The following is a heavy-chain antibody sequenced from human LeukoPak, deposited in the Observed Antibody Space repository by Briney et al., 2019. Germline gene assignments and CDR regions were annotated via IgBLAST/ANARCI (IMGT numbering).Heavy chain of an antibody. CDR1: GGSISSYY. J-gene: IGHJ4*02. Sequence: PSETLSLTCTVSGGSISSYYWSWIRQPPGKGLEWIGYIYYSGSTNYNPSLKSRVTMSVDTSKNQFSLKLSSVIAADTAVYYCARVSSGTDFDYWGQGTLVTVSS. D-gene: IGHD6-25*01. CDR2: IYYSGST. CDR3: ARVSSGTDFDY. V-gene: IGHV4-59*12.